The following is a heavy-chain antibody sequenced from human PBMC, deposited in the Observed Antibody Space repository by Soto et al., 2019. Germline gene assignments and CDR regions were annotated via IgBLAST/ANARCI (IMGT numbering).Heavy chain of an antibody. Sequence: QVQLQESGPGLVKPSETLSLTCTVSGGSISSYYWSWIRQPPGKGLEWIGYIYYSGSTNYNPSLKSRVTISVDTSKNQFSLKLSSVTAADTAVYYCARHKVSTVPSDYWGQGTLVTVSS. J-gene: IGHJ4*02. V-gene: IGHV4-59*08. D-gene: IGHD4-17*01. CDR2: IYYSGST. CDR3: ARHKVSTVPSDY. CDR1: GGSISSYY.